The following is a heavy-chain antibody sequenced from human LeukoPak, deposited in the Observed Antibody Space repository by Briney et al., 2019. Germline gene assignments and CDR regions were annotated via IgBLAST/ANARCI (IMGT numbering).Heavy chain of an antibody. V-gene: IGHV3-11*01. D-gene: IGHD1-26*01. CDR3: AKAGSIRFDY. J-gene: IGHJ4*02. CDR1: GFTFSDYH. CDR2: ISSSGSTI. Sequence: AGGSLRLSCAASGFTFSDYHMSWIRQAPGKGLEGVSYISSSGSTIYYADSVKGRFTISRDNSKNTLYLQMNSLRAEDTAVYYCAKAGSIRFDYWGQGTLVTVSS.